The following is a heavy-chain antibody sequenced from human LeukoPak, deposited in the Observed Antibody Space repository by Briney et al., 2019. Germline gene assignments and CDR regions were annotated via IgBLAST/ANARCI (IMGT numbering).Heavy chain of an antibody. CDR3: ARDRSNGDNRDRCFDP. Sequence: SGTLSLTCAVSGGSISSTNWWSWVRQPPGKGLEWIGEIYHSGSTNYNPSLMSRVTISVDKSKNQFSLRLTSVTAADTAVYYCARDRSNGDNRDRCFDPWGQGTLVTVSS. CDR1: GGSISSTNW. J-gene: IGHJ5*02. CDR2: IYHSGST. V-gene: IGHV4-4*02. D-gene: IGHD2-21*02.